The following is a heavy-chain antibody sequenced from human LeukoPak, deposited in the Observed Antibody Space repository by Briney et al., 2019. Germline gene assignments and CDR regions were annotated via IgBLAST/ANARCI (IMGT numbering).Heavy chain of an antibody. CDR1: GGSFSGYY. D-gene: IGHD6-6*01. J-gene: IGHJ4*02. CDR3: ARSAPVGPNPDY. Sequence: SETLSLTCAVYGGSFSGYYWSWIRQPPGKGLEWIGEINHSGSTNYNPSLKSRVTISVDTSKNQFSLKLSSVTAADTAVYYCARSAPVGPNPDYWGQGTLVTVSS. V-gene: IGHV4-34*01. CDR2: INHSGST.